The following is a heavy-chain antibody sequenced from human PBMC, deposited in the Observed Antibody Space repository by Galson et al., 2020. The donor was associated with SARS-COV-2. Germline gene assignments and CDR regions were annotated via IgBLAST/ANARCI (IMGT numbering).Heavy chain of an antibody. V-gene: IGHV3-7*01. CDR1: GFTYSRYW. Sequence: GGSLRLSCAASGFTYSRYWMRWVRQAPGKGLEWVANINQDGSEKYYVDSVKGRFTISRDNAKMSVFLEMNSLRAEDTAVYYCARHSNYYMDVWGKGTTVTISS. J-gene: IGHJ6*03. CDR2: INQDGSEK. CDR3: ARHSNYYMDV. D-gene: IGHD2-15*01.